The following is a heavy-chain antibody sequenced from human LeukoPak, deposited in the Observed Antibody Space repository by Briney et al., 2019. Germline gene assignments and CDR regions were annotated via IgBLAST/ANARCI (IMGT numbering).Heavy chain of an antibody. D-gene: IGHD5-12*01. CDR3: ARERRYSGTHLDH. V-gene: IGHV3-21*01. J-gene: IGHJ4*02. CDR1: GFSFTDYS. CDR2: ISPSGSYI. Sequence: GGSLRLSCAASGFSFTDYSFNWVRQAPGKGLEWVSSISPSGSYIYYADSVRGRFTISRDNAKNSVSLQMDSLRAEDTAVYYCARERRYSGTHLDHWGQGSVVTVSS.